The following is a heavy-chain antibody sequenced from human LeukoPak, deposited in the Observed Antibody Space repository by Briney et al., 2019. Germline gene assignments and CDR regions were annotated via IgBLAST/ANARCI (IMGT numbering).Heavy chain of an antibody. Sequence: SETLSLTCAVYVGSFSGYYWSWIRQPPGKGLEWIGEINHSGSTNYNPSLKSRATISVDTSKNQFSLKLSPVTAADTAVYFCAREVCTGGHCSDAFDIWGQGTMVTVSS. V-gene: IGHV4-34*01. CDR3: AREVCTGGHCSDAFDI. D-gene: IGHD2-8*02. CDR2: INHSGST. CDR1: VGSFSGYY. J-gene: IGHJ3*02.